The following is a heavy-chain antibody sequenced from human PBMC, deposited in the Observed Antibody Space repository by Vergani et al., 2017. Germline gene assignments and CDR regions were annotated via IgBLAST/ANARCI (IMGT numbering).Heavy chain of an antibody. V-gene: IGHV1-2*02. Sequence: QVQLVQSGAEVKKPGASVKVSCKASGYTFTGYYMHWVRQAPGQGLEWMGWINPNSGGTNYAQKFQGRVTMTRDTSISTAYMELNSLRAEDTAVYYCAKDSGRITMIVVVTNYFDYWGQGTLVTVSS. CDR1: GYTFTGYY. CDR2: INPNSGGT. CDR3: AKDSGRITMIVVVTNYFDY. J-gene: IGHJ4*02. D-gene: IGHD3-22*01.